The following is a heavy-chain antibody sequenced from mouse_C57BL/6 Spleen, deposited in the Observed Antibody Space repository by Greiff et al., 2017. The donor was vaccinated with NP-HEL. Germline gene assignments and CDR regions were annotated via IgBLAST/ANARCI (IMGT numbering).Heavy chain of an antibody. CDR1: GYTFTSYW. V-gene: IGHV1-55*01. CDR2: IYPGSGST. J-gene: IGHJ4*01. Sequence: QVQLQQPGAELVKPGASVKMSCKASGYTFTSYWITWVKQRPGQGLEWIGDIYPGSGSTNYNEKFKSKATLTVDTSSSTAYMQLSSLTSEDSAVYCCARRGLTTVVATKGAMGGWGQGTSVTVAS. D-gene: IGHD1-1*01. CDR3: ARRGLTTVVATKGAMGG.